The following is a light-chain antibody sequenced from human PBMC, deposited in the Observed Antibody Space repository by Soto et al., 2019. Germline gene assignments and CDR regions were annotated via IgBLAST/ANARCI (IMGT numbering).Light chain of an antibody. CDR3: QSYDSSLSAVV. Sequence: QSVLTQPPSVSGAPGQRVTISCTGSSSNIGAGYDVHWYQQLPGTAPKLLIYGNSNRPSGVPDRFSGSKSGTSASLAITGLQAEGEADYYCQSYDSSLSAVVFGGETNLTVL. J-gene: IGLJ2*01. V-gene: IGLV1-40*01. CDR2: GNS. CDR1: SSNIGAGYD.